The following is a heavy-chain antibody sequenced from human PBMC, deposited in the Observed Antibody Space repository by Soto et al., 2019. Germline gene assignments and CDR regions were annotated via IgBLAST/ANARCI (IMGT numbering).Heavy chain of an antibody. V-gene: IGHV3-30*18. D-gene: IGHD6-13*01. Sequence: GGSLRLSCAASGFTFSSYGMHWARQAPGKGLEWVAVISYDGSNKYYADSVKGRFTISRDNSKNTLYLQMNSLRAEDTAVYYWAKERSSWLLFFDYWGQGTLVTVSS. CDR2: ISYDGSNK. J-gene: IGHJ4*02. CDR3: AKERSSWLLFFDY. CDR1: GFTFSSYG.